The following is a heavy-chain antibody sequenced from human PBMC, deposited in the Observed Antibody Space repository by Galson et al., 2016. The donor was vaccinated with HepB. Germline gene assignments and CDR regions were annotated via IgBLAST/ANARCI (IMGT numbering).Heavy chain of an antibody. CDR1: GFTFSSYS. V-gene: IGHV3-21*01. Sequence: SLRLSCAASGFTFSSYSIDWVRQAPGKGLEWVSFISSSGRYIYYADSVKGRFTISRDNAKNSVYLQMNSLRDEDTAVYYCARALFGSGSYWCMDVWGQGTTVTVSS. J-gene: IGHJ6*02. CDR2: ISSSGRYI. D-gene: IGHD3-10*01. CDR3: ARALFGSGSYWCMDV.